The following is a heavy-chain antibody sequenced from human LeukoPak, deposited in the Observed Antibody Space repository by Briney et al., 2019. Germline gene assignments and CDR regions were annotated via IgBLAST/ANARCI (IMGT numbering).Heavy chain of an antibody. Sequence: GGSLRLSCAASGFTFSSFWMTWVRQAPGKGLEWVANMKPDGTENYYVDSVKGRFTISRDNAKNSLYLQMNGLRAEDTAVYYCAIQKADLITMVRGIIAFWGQGTLVTVSS. V-gene: IGHV3-7*01. CDR3: AIQKADLITMVRGIIAF. CDR1: GFTFSSFW. D-gene: IGHD3-10*01. CDR2: MKPDGTEN. J-gene: IGHJ1*01.